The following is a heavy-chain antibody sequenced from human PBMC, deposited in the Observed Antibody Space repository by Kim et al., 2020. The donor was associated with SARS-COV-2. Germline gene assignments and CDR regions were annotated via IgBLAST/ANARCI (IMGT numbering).Heavy chain of an antibody. D-gene: IGHD3-22*01. CDR1: GGTFSSYA. V-gene: IGHV1-69*13. CDR2: IIPIFGTA. J-gene: IGHJ4*02. CDR3: ASLNYYDSSGYYYPNPGDY. Sequence: SVKVSCKASGGTFSSYAISWVRQAPGQGLEWMGGIIPIFGTANYAQKFQGRVTITADESTSTAYMELSSLRSEDTAVYYCASLNYYDSSGYYYPNPGDYWGQGTLVTVSS.